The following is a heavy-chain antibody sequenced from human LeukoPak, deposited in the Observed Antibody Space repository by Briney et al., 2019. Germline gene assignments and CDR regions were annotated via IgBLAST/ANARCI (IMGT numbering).Heavy chain of an antibody. D-gene: IGHD3-22*01. CDR1: GYTLTELS. Sequence: GASVKVSCKVSGYTLTELSMHWVRQAPGKGLGWMGGFDPEDGETIYAQKFQGRVTMTEDTSTDTAYMELSSLRSEDTAVYYFATFRYYYDSSGYKYWGQGTLVTVSS. CDR3: ATFRYYYDSSGYKY. J-gene: IGHJ4*02. V-gene: IGHV1-24*01. CDR2: FDPEDGET.